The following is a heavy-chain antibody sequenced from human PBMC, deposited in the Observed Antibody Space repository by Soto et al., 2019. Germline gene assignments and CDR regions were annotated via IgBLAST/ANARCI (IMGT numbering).Heavy chain of an antibody. D-gene: IGHD1-1*01. CDR3: ARAHNWNDVDWFDP. CDR1: GFTFSSHA. Sequence: GSLRLSCAASGFTFSSHAMHWVRQAPGKGLEWVAVISYDGSNKYYADSVKGRFTISRDNSKNTLYLQMNSLRAEDTAVYYCARAHNWNDVDWFDPWGQGTLVTVSS. J-gene: IGHJ5*02. CDR2: ISYDGSNK. V-gene: IGHV3-30-3*01.